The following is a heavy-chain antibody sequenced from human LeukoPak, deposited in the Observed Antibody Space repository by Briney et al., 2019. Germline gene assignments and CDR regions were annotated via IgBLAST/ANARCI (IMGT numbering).Heavy chain of an antibody. CDR1: GFIFNKAW. V-gene: IGHV3-15*01. D-gene: IGHD2-21*01. CDR2: IKSNNDGGTT. J-gene: IGHJ4*02. CDR3: TPVMVEDRGF. Sequence: GGSLRLSCAAPGFIFNKAWMNWVRQAPGKGPEWVGRIKSNNDGGTTDYASPAEGRFIISRDDSKNTIYLQMNRLIIDDTAIYYCTPVMVEDRGFWGQGTLVTVSS.